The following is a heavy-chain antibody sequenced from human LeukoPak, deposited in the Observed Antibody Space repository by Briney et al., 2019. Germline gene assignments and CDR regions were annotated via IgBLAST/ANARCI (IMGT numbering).Heavy chain of an antibody. V-gene: IGHV1-46*01. Sequence: ASVKVSCKASGYTFTSYYMHWVRQAPGQGLEWMGIINPSGGSTSYAQKFQGRVTITADKSTSTAYMELSSLRSEDTAEYYCARDTMYYYDSRPLDYWGQGTLVTVSS. CDR3: ARDTMYYYDSRPLDY. CDR1: GYTFTSYY. D-gene: IGHD3-22*01. CDR2: INPSGGST. J-gene: IGHJ4*02.